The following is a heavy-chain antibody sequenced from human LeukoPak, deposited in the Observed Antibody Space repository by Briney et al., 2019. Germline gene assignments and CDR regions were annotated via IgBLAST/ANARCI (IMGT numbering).Heavy chain of an antibody. J-gene: IGHJ3*02. CDR1: GFTYSKLV. D-gene: IGHD6-19*01. CDR3: AREAVPGGRGDTFDI. Sequence: GGSLKLSYAAPGFTYSKLVMHWVHPAAAKGLAWVSYISGSGTNIYYADSVKGRFTISRDNAKNSLSLQMNSLRAEDTAIYSCAREAVPGGRGDTFDIWGQGTMVTVSS. V-gene: IGHV3-48*03. CDR2: ISGSGTNI.